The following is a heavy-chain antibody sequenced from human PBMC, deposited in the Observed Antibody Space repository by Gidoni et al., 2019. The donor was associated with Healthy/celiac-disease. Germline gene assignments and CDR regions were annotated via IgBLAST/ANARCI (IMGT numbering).Heavy chain of an antibody. Sequence: QVQLVESGGGVVQPGRSLRLSCAASGFTFSSYGMHWVRQAPGKGLEWVAVIWYDGSNKYYADSVKGRFTISRDNSKNTLYLQMNSRRAEDTAVYYCARGMVRGVIWGDYYYAMDVWGQGTTVTVSS. CDR2: IWYDGSNK. V-gene: IGHV3-33*01. CDR1: GFTFSSYG. J-gene: IGHJ6*02. D-gene: IGHD3-10*01. CDR3: ARGMVRGVIWGDYYYAMDV.